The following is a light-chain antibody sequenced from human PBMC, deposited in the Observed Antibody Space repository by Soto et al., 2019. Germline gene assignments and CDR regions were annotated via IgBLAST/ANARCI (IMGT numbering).Light chain of an antibody. Sequence: QSALTQPASVSGSPGQSITICCTGSRXDVGTYNLVSWYQQHPGKAPKLMIYQGTKRPSGVSNRFSGSKSGNTASLTISGLQAEDEADYYCCSYAGSSSYVFGTGTKVTVL. CDR2: QGT. J-gene: IGLJ1*01. CDR3: CSYAGSSSYV. CDR1: RXDVGTYNL. V-gene: IGLV2-23*01.